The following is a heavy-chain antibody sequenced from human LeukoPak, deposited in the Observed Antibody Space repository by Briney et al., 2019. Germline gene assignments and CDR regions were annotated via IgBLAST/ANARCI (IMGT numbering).Heavy chain of an antibody. CDR2: IYTSGST. J-gene: IGHJ1*01. CDR1: GGSISSYY. D-gene: IGHD4-11*01. Sequence: PSETLSLTCTVSGGSISSYYWSWIRQPAGKGLEWIGRIYTSGSTNYNPSLKSRVTMPVDTSKNQFSLKLSSVTAADTAVYYCARDDGYSNYGYFQHWGQGALVTVSS. CDR3: ARDDGYSNYGYFQH. V-gene: IGHV4-4*07.